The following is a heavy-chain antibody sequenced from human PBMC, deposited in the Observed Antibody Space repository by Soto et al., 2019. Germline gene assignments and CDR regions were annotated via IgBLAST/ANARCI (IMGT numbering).Heavy chain of an antibody. J-gene: IGHJ1*01. CDR2: IVGSGVVT. V-gene: IGHV3-23*01. CDR1: GFTFRSYG. CDR3: AKDGPLPVPGTSAEYFDY. Sequence: GGSLRLSCAASGFTFRSYGMSWVRQAPGKGLEWVSAIVGSGVVTYYAESVKGRFTISRDNSKNTVYLQMNSLRAEDTAVYYCAKDGPLPVPGTSAEYFDYWGQGTLVTDSS. D-gene: IGHD1-1*01.